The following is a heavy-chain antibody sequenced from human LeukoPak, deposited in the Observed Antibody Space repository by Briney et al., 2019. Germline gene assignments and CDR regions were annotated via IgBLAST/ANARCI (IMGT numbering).Heavy chain of an antibody. D-gene: IGHD6-19*01. V-gene: IGHV4-59*08. CDR3: ARSRIAVAGTLDY. J-gene: IGHJ4*02. CDR2: IYYSGST. Sequence: PSETLCLTCTVSGGSICSYYWSWIRQPPGKGLEWIGYIYYSGSTNYNPSLKSRVTISVDTSKNQFSLKLSSVTAADTAVYYCARSRIAVAGTLDYWGQGTLVTVSS. CDR1: GGSICSYY.